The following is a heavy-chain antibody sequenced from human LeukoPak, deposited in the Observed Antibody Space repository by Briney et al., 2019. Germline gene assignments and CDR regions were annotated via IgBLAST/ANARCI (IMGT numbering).Heavy chain of an antibody. CDR1: GYTFTSNY. J-gene: IGHJ3*02. CDR3: ARQRGGQYEDAFDI. CDR2: ISPSGGST. D-gene: IGHD2-8*01. V-gene: IGHV1-46*01. Sequence: GASVKVSCKAFGYTFTSNYMHWVRQAPGQGPEWMGVISPSGGSTTYAQKFQGRVTMTRDTSTSTVYMELSSLRSEDTAVYYCARQRGGQYEDAFDIWGQGTVVTVSS.